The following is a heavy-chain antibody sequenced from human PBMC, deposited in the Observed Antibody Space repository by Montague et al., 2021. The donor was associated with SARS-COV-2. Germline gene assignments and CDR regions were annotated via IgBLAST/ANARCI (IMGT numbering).Heavy chain of an antibody. Sequence: SETLSLTCTVSGGSISSSSYYWGWIRQPPGKGLEWIGSIYYGGSTYYNPSLKSRVTISVDTSKNQFSLKLSSVTAADTAVYYCARSESPSYSSSPFDYWGQGTLVTVSS. CDR2: IYYGGST. CDR3: ARSESPSYSSSPFDY. CDR1: GGSISSSSYY. D-gene: IGHD6-13*01. V-gene: IGHV4-39*01. J-gene: IGHJ4*02.